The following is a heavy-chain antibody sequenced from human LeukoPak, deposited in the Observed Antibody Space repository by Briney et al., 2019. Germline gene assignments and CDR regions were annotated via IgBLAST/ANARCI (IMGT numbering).Heavy chain of an antibody. CDR3: AREGPRIGYSDTTGYYY. Sequence: SQTLSLTCALSGESVSSNSAAWNWIRQSPSRGLEWLVRTYYRAKCYNDYAASVKSRITINPDTSKNHFSLQLNSVTPEDTAVYYCAREGPRIGYSDTTGYYYWGQGTLVTVSS. CDR1: GESVSSNSAA. V-gene: IGHV6-1*01. J-gene: IGHJ4*02. D-gene: IGHD3-22*01. CDR2: TYYRAKCYN.